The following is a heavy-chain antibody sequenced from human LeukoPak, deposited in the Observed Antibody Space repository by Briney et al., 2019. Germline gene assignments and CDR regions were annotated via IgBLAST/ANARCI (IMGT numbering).Heavy chain of an antibody. V-gene: IGHV3-30-3*01. CDR2: ISYDGSNK. D-gene: IGHD2-21*01. Sequence: GRSLRLSCAASGFTFSSYAMHWVRQAPGKGLEWVAVISYDGSNKYYADSVKGRFTTSRDNSKNTLYLQMNSLRAEDTAVYYCARGGGSCGDCYDILFDYWGQGTLVTVSS. J-gene: IGHJ4*02. CDR1: GFTFSSYA. CDR3: ARGGGSCGDCYDILFDY.